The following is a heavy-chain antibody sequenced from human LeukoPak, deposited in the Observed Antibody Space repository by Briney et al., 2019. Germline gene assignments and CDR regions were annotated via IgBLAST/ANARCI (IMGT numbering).Heavy chain of an antibody. CDR2: ISAYNGNT. Sequence: ASVKVSCKASGYTFTSYGISWVRQAPGQGLEWMGWISAYNGNTNYAQKLQGRVTMTTDTSTSTAYMELRGLRSDDTAVYYCARVKGRYYYYGMDVWGQGTTVTVSS. CDR1: GYTFTSYG. V-gene: IGHV1-18*01. CDR3: ARVKGRYYYYGMDV. J-gene: IGHJ6*02.